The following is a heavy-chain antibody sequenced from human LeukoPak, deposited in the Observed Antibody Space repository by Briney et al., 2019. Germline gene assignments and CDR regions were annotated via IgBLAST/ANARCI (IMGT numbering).Heavy chain of an antibody. J-gene: IGHJ4*02. CDR3: AKGAERGYSYGGDYFDY. CDR1: GFTFSSYG. CDR2: ISYDGSNK. Sequence: GRSLRLSCAASGFTFSSYGMHWVRQAPGKGLEWVAVISYDGSNKYYADSVKGRFTISRDNSKNTLYLQMNSLRAEETAVYYCAKGAERGYSYGGDYFDYWGQGTLVTVSS. V-gene: IGHV3-30*18. D-gene: IGHD5-18*01.